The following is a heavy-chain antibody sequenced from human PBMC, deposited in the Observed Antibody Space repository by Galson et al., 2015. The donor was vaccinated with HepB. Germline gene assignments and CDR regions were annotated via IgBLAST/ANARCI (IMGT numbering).Heavy chain of an antibody. CDR3: VRSSNFDT. CDR1: GFPFTSYA. J-gene: IGHJ4*02. V-gene: IGHV3-74*01. CDR2: IKTDGSYT. D-gene: IGHD2-2*01. Sequence: SLRLSCAASGFPFTSYALTWVRQVPGRGLVWVSRIKTDGSYTSYADSVKGRFTISRDNAKNTVYLEMNSLRTEDTSIYYCVRSSNFDTWGQGTLVTVSS.